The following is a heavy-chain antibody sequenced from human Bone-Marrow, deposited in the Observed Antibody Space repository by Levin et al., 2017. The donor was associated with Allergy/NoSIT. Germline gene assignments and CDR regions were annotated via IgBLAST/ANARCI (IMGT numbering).Heavy chain of an antibody. J-gene: IGHJ5*01. CDR3: AKDPVQNLDIPAGLGDS. Sequence: SCAASGFTFSTHGMHWARQAPGKGLEWVAMMSFDGTNKYYGDSVKGRFTISRDNSKNTVHLQMSSLRAEDTAVYYCAKDPVQNLDIPAGLGDSWGQGTLVIVSS. CDR1: GFTFSTHG. CDR2: MSFDGTNK. D-gene: IGHD2-2*02. V-gene: IGHV3-30*18.